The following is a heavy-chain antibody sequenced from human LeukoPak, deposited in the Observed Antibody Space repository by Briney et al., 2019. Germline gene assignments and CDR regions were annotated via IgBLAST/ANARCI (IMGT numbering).Heavy chain of an antibody. CDR3: ARDYDSSGYYRLGAFDI. Sequence: GGSLRLSCAASGFTFSSYAMHWVRQAPGKGLEWVAVISYDGSNKYYADSVKGRFTISRDNSKNTPYLQMNSLRAEDTAVYYCARDYDSSGYYRLGAFDIWGQGTMVTVSS. V-gene: IGHV3-30*04. CDR1: GFTFSSYA. D-gene: IGHD3-22*01. J-gene: IGHJ3*02. CDR2: ISYDGSNK.